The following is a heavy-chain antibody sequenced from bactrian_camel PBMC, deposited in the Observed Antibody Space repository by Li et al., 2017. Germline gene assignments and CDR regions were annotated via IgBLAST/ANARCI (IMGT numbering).Heavy chain of an antibody. D-gene: IGHD3*01. CDR2: IAGSSRN. Sequence: VQTGGSLRLTCVASGAAVTSYCMGWFRQAPGEEREGVSWIAGSSRNDHAGPVKGRFTFSHDAVKHAAYLQMDSLKPEDSAMYYCALDSTYCGDMRTSLEVRDFRNWGQGTQVTVS. J-gene: IGHJ6*01. CDR3: ALDSTYCGDMRTSLEVRDFRN. CDR1: GAAVTSYC. V-gene: IGHV3S56*01.